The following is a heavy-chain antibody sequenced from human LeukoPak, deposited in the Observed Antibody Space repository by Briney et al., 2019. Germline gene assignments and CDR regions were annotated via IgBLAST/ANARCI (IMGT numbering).Heavy chain of an antibody. D-gene: IGHD3-10*01. V-gene: IGHV3-23*01. CDR1: GFTFSSYA. CDR3: AKEAEPLYYYGSGSYSD. Sequence: GGSLRLSCAASGFTFSSYAMSWVRQAPGKGLEWVSAISGSGGSTYYADSVKGRFTISRDNSKNTLYLQMNSLRAEDTAVYYCAKEAEPLYYYGSGSYSDWGQGTLVTVSS. J-gene: IGHJ4*02. CDR2: ISGSGGST.